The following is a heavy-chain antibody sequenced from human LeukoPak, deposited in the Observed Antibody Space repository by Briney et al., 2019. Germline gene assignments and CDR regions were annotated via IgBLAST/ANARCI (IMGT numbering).Heavy chain of an antibody. V-gene: IGHV1-2*02. CDR1: GYTFTGYY. Sequence: ASVKVSCKASGYTFTGYYMHWVRQAPGQGLEWMGWINPNSGGTNYAQKFQGRVTITADKSTSTAYMELSSLRSEDTAVYYCARGPNYYGSGSYLDYWGQGTLVTVSS. CDR3: ARGPNYYGSGSYLDY. D-gene: IGHD3-10*01. CDR2: INPNSGGT. J-gene: IGHJ4*02.